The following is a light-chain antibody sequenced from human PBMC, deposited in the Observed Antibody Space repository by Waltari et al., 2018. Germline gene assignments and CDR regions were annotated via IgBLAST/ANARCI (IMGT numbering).Light chain of an antibody. CDR1: QSVAGN. J-gene: IGKJ2*01. CDR3: QQYNNWPRT. Sequence: ETVMTQSPATLSVSPGERVTLSCRASQSVAGNLAWYQQKPGQAPRLLIYGSYTRATGIPARFSGSGSGTEFTLTISSLQSEDFAVYYCQQYNNWPRTFGQGTKLEI. CDR2: GSY. V-gene: IGKV3-15*01.